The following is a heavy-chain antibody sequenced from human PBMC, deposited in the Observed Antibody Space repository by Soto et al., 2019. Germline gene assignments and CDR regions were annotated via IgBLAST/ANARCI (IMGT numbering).Heavy chain of an antibody. CDR1: GFTFSSYS. CDR2: IGSSSSTI. J-gene: IGHJ4*02. Sequence: VGSLRLSGAASGFTFSSYSMNWVRQAPGKGLGWVSYIGSSSSTIYYADSVKGRFTISRDNAKNSLYLQMNSLRDEDTAVYYCARDLWYYYDSSGYSLDYWGQGTLVTVSS. CDR3: ARDLWYYYDSSGYSLDY. D-gene: IGHD3-22*01. V-gene: IGHV3-48*02.